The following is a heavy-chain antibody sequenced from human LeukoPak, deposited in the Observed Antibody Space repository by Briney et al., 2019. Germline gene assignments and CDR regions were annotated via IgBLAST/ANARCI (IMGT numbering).Heavy chain of an antibody. CDR3: ARRVSLRFGELLSHYFDY. V-gene: IGHV5-51*01. J-gene: IGHJ4*02. Sequence: GESLKISCKGSGYSFTSYWIGWVRQMPGKGLEWMGIIYPGDSDTRYSPSSQGQVTISADKSISTAYLQWSSLKASDTAMYYCARRVSLRFGELLSHYFDYWGQGTLVTVSS. CDR1: GYSFTSYW. CDR2: IYPGDSDT. D-gene: IGHD3-10*01.